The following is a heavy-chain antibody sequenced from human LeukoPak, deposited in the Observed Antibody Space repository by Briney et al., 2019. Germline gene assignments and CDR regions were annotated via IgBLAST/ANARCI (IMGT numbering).Heavy chain of an antibody. V-gene: IGHV3-23*01. J-gene: IGHJ4*02. D-gene: IGHD6-13*01. Sequence: GGSLRLSCAASGFTLSSFAMSWVRLAPGKGLEWVSSISNSGGGTYYAESVKGRFTISRDNSKNTLYLQMSSLRAEDTAIYYCARPAYSSSWYYFEYWGQGTLVTVSS. CDR2: ISNSGGGT. CDR1: GFTLSSFA. CDR3: ARPAYSSSWYYFEY.